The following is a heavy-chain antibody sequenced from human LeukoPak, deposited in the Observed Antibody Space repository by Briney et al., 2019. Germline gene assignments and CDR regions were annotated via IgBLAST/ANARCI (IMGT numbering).Heavy chain of an antibody. D-gene: IGHD2-2*02. Sequence: SETLSLTCTVSGGSISSGGYYWSWIRQHPGKGLEWIGYIYYSGSTYYNPSLKSRVTISVDTSKNQFSLKLSSVTAADTAVYYCARDPGVYCSSTSCYRVDAFDIWGQGTMVTVSS. CDR2: IYYSGST. CDR3: ARDPGVYCSSTSCYRVDAFDI. V-gene: IGHV4-31*03. CDR1: GGSISSGGYY. J-gene: IGHJ3*02.